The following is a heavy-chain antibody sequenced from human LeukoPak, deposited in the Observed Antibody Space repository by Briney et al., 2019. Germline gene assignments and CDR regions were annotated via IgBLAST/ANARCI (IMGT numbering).Heavy chain of an antibody. J-gene: IGHJ4*02. CDR2: INHSGST. CDR1: GGSFSGYY. D-gene: IGHD2-2*01. CDR3: ARGERVVPAALLH. V-gene: IGHV4-34*01. Sequence: SETLSLTCAVYGGSFSGYYWSWIRKPPGKGLEWIGEINHSGSTNYNPSLKSRVTISVDTSKNQFSLKLSSVTAADTAVYYCARGERVVPAALLHWGQGTLVTVSS.